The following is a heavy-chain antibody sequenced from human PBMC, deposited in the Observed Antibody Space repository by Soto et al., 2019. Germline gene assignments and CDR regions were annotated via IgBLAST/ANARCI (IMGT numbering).Heavy chain of an antibody. V-gene: IGHV3-33*01. CDR3: ARDWKGLDY. D-gene: IGHD1-1*01. J-gene: IGHJ4*02. CDR2: IWYDGSNK. Sequence: QVQLVESGGGVVQPGRSLRLSCAASGFTFSSYGMHWVRQAPGKGLEWVAVIWYDGSNKYYSDSVKGRFTISRDNSKNTLYLQKNSLRAEDTAVYYCARDWKGLDYWGPGTLVTVSA. CDR1: GFTFSSYG.